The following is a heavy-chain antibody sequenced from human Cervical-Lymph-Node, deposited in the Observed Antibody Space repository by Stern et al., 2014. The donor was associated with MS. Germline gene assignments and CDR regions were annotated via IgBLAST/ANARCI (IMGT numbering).Heavy chain of an antibody. J-gene: IGHJ5*02. D-gene: IGHD3-16*01. Sequence: EVQLVESGGGMVQPGRSLRLSCEASGFKFDDFAMHWVRQAPGKGLEWVSGLGWNSEGRGYADSVQGRFTISRDNAKSSLYLQMNSLTAEDTALYYCAKADDYVAGIDAWGQGTLVVVSS. V-gene: IGHV3-9*01. CDR2: LGWNSEGR. CDR1: GFKFDDFA. CDR3: AKADDYVAGIDA.